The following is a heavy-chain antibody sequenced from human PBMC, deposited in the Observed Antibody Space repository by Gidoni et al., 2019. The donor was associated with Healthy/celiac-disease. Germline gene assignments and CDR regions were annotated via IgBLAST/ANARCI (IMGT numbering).Heavy chain of an antibody. CDR3: ARTRRDSSGYYLHYFDY. CDR1: GYSISSGYY. Sequence: QVQLQESGPGLVKPSETLSLTCAVSGYSISSGYYWGWVRQPPGKGLEWIGSIHHSGSTYYNPSLKSRVTISVDTSKNQASLKLSSVTAADTAVYYCARTRRDSSGYYLHYFDYWGQGTLVTVSS. D-gene: IGHD3-22*01. J-gene: IGHJ4*02. CDR2: IHHSGST. V-gene: IGHV4-38-2*01.